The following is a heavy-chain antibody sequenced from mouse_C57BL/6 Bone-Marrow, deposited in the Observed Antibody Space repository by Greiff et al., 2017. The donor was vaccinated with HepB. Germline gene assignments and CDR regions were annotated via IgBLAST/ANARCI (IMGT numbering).Heavy chain of an antibody. Sequence: ESGPGLVKPSQSLFLTCSITGFPITSGYYWIWIRQSPGKPLEWMGYITHSGETFYNPSLQSPISITRETSKNQFFLQLNSVTTEDTAMYYCAGDRSDDDGGAWFAYWGQGTLVTVSA. CDR3: AGDRSDDDGGAWFAY. CDR2: ITHSGET. J-gene: IGHJ3*01. CDR1: GFPITSGYY. V-gene: IGHV12-3*01. D-gene: IGHD2-4*01.